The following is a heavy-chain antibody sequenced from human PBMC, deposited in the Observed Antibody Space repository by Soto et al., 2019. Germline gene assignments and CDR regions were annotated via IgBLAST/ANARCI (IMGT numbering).Heavy chain of an antibody. Sequence: SETLSLTCSVSGDSFTFYYWSWIRQSPGKGLEWIGYIYKSASTNYNPSLKSRVTISVDTSKNQFSLELSSVTAADTAVYYCARDSGITGTFDYWGQGTQVTVSS. J-gene: IGHJ4*02. D-gene: IGHD1-20*01. CDR1: GDSFTFYY. CDR2: IYKSAST. V-gene: IGHV4-59*01. CDR3: ARDSGITGTFDY.